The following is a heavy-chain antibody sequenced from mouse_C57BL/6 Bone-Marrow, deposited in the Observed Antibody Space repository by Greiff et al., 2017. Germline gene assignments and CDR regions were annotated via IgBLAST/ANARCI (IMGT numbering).Heavy chain of an antibody. D-gene: IGHD1-1*01. CDR1: GYTFTSYW. CDR3: ARIYYGSSYPYWYFDV. J-gene: IGHJ1*03. CDR2: IDPSDSET. V-gene: IGHV1-52*01. Sequence: VQLQQSGAELVRPGSSVKLSCKASGYTFTSYWMHWVKQRPIQGLEWIGNIDPSDSETHYNQKFKDKATLTVDKSSSTAYMQLSSLTSEDSAVYYCARIYYGSSYPYWYFDVWGTGTTVTVSS.